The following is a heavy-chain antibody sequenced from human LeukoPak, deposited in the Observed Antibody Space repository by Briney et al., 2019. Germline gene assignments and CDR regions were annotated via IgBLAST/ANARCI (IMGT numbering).Heavy chain of an antibody. CDR1: GFTFSRYE. D-gene: IGHD2-2*01. J-gene: IGHJ4*02. CDR3: AKDSDIVVVPALTYDH. V-gene: IGHV3-23*01. CDR2: LSGGGGGT. Sequence: GGSLRLSCAASGFTFSRYEMTWVRQAPGKGLEWVSALSGGGGGTYYADSVKGRFTISRDNSKNTLYLQMNSLRAEDTAVYYCAKDSDIVVVPALTYDHWGQGTLVIVSS.